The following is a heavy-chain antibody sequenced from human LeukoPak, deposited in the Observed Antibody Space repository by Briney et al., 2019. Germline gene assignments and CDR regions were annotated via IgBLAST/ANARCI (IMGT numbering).Heavy chain of an antibody. J-gene: IGHJ4*02. CDR1: GGSFSGYY. CDR3: ARDRALTTDDYYFAH. D-gene: IGHD4-11*01. CDR2: IFDSGSA. V-gene: IGHV4-34*11. Sequence: SETLSLTCAVYGGSFSGYYWSWIRQPPGKGLEWIGSIFDSGSATYNPSLTGRVTISVESSKTQISLNLSSVTAADTAVYYCARDRALTTDDYYFAHWGQGTLVTVSS.